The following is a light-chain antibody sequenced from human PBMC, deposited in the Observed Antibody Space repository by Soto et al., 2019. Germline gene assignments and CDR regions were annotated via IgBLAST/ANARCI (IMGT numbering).Light chain of an antibody. CDR2: QAS. Sequence: DIQMTQSPSTLSASVGDRVTITCRASQSISSWLAWYQQKPGKAPKLLIYQASTLDSGVPSRFSGTGSGTEFTLTISGLQHDDFATYYCQQYDGYSGRTFGQGTKVEIK. J-gene: IGKJ1*01. CDR3: QQYDGYSGRT. V-gene: IGKV1-5*03. CDR1: QSISSW.